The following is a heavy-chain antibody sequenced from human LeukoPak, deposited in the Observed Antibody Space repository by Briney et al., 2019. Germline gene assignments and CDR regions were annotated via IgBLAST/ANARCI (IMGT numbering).Heavy chain of an antibody. Sequence: GGSLRLSCAASGFTFSSYEMNWVRRAPGKGLEGVAYIISGGSTIFYEASVKGRFTISRDNAKNSLYLQMNSLRGEDTAVYYWSKDRYHYVWGSYRFDYWGQGTLVTVSS. V-gene: IGHV3-48*03. CDR1: GFTFSSYE. CDR3: SKDRYHYVWGSYRFDY. J-gene: IGHJ4*02. CDR2: IISGGSTI. D-gene: IGHD3-16*02.